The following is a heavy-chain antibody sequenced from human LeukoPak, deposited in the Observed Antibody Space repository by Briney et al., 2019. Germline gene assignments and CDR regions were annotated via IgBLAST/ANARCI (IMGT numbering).Heavy chain of an antibody. D-gene: IGHD2-15*01. CDR3: AKSFAGINTPFDY. V-gene: IGHV3-23*01. J-gene: IGHJ4*02. CDR2: LSDSGSST. Sequence: SGGSLRLSCAASGFTFSSYAMSWVRQAPGKGLEWVSSLSDSGSSTYYADSVKGRFTISRDNSKNTLYLQMNSLRAEDTAVYYCAKSFAGINTPFDYWGQGTLVTVSS. CDR1: GFTFSSYA.